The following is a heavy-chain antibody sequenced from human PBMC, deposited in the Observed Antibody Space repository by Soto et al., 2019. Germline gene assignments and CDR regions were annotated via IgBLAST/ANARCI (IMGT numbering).Heavy chain of an antibody. CDR3: ARQTSITMVRGVFDP. CDR2: IYYSGST. D-gene: IGHD3-10*01. Sequence: QVQLQESGPGLVKPSQTLSLTCTVSGGSISSGDYYWSWIRQPPGKGLEWIGYIYYSGSTYYNPSLKSRVTISGDTSKIQFSLKLSSVTVADTAVYYCARQTSITMVRGVFDPWGQGTLVTVSS. CDR1: GGSISSGDYY. V-gene: IGHV4-30-4*01. J-gene: IGHJ5*02.